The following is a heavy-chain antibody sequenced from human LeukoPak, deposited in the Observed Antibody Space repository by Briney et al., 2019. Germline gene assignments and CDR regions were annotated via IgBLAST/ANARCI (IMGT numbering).Heavy chain of an antibody. CDR2: ISYSGNT. CDR3: ARDRRPGETAMVYHYYMDV. Sequence: SETLSLTCTVSGDSISSSSYYWGWIRQPPGKGLEWIGSISYSGNTYYNPSLKSRVTISVDTSKNQFSLKLSSVTAADTAVYYCARDRRPGETAMVYHYYMDVWGKGTTVTVSS. D-gene: IGHD5-18*01. CDR1: GDSISSSSYY. J-gene: IGHJ6*03. V-gene: IGHV4-39*07.